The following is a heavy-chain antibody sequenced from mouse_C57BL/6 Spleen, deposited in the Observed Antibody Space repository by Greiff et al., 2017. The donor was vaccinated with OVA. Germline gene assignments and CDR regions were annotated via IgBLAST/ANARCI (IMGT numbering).Heavy chain of an antibody. CDR1: GYSITSGYY. Sequence: VQLKESGPGLVKPSQSLSLTCSVTGYSITSGYYWNWIRQFPGNKLEWMGYISYDGSNNYNPSLKNRISITRDTSKNQFFLKLNSVTTEDTATYYCARALYYDYDEAWFAYWGQGTLVTVSA. J-gene: IGHJ3*01. CDR2: ISYDGSN. CDR3: ARALYYDYDEAWFAY. D-gene: IGHD2-4*01. V-gene: IGHV3-6*01.